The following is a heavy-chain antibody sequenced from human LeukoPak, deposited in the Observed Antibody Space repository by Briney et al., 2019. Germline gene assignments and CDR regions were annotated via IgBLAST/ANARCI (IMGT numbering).Heavy chain of an antibody. D-gene: IGHD6-19*01. CDR2: ISRDSSHI. J-gene: IGHJ4*02. CDR1: GFTFSDFA. CDR3: ARDAPGYSSVGGLDY. V-gene: IGHV3-21*01. Sequence: GGSLRLSCEVSGFTFSDFAMNWVRQAPGKGLEWVSSISRDSSHIYYADSMKGRFTVTRDNAKNSLYLQMNSLRAEDTAVYYCARDAPGYSSVGGLDYWGQGTLVTVSS.